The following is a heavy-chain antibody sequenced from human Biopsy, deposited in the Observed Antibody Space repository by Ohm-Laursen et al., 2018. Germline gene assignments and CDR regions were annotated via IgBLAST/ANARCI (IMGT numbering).Heavy chain of an antibody. CDR2: ISYDGSYK. J-gene: IGHJ4*02. CDR1: GFTFSASA. D-gene: IGHD3-10*01. CDR3: AKQEGVAYGDIDY. V-gene: IGHV3-30*18. Sequence: SLGLSCTASGFTFSASAVHWVRQAPGKGLEWVALISYDGSYKNYGDSVKGRFTISRDNSKNTLYLQMNSLRPEDTAVYYCAKQEGVAYGDIDYWGQGTLVTVSS.